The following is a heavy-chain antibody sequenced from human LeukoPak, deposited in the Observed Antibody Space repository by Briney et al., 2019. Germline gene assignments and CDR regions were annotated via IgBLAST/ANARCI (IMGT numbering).Heavy chain of an antibody. CDR2: INPSGGST. CDR3: ARGLRYCSGGSCGMDV. J-gene: IGHJ6*02. D-gene: IGHD2-15*01. Sequence: ASVKVSCKASGYTFTSYYMHWVRQAPGQGLEWMGIINPSGGSTGYAQKFQGRVTMTRDTSTSTVYMELSSLRSEDTAVYYCARGLRYCSGGSCGMDVWGQGTTVTVSS. V-gene: IGHV1-46*01. CDR1: GYTFTSYY.